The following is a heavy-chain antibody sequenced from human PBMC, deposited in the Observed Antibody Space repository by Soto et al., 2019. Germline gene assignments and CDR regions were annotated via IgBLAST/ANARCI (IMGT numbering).Heavy chain of an antibody. V-gene: IGHV4-61*08. CDR2: IYYSGST. J-gene: IGHJ4*02. Sequence: PSETLTLTCTVSGGSVNRGGYYWSWIRQPPGKGLEWIGYIYYSGSTNYNPSLKSRVTISVDTSKNQFSLKLSSVTAADTAVYYCARDMLIKEPWGSGWYYFDYWGQGTLVTVSS. CDR1: GGSVNRGGYY. CDR3: ARDMLIKEPWGSGWYYFDY. D-gene: IGHD6-19*01.